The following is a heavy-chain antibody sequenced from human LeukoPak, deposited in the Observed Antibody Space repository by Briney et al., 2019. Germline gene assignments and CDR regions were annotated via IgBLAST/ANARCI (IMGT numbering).Heavy chain of an antibody. Sequence: ASVKVSCKASGYTFTGYYMHWVRQAPGQGLEWMGRINPNSGGTNYAQKFQGRVTMTRDTSISTAYMELSRLRSDDTAVYYCARDPAWDCSGGSCYSGLDYWGQGTLVTVSS. CDR2: INPNSGGT. CDR3: ARDPAWDCSGGSCYSGLDY. D-gene: IGHD2-15*01. V-gene: IGHV1-2*06. J-gene: IGHJ4*02. CDR1: GYTFTGYY.